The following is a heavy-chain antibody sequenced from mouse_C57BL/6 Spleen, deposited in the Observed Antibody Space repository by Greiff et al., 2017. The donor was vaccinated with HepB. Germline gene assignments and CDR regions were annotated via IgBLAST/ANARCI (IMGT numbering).Heavy chain of an antibody. D-gene: IGHD3-1*01. Sequence: EVQRVESGGGLVKPGGSLKLSCAASGFTFSSYTMSWVRQTPEKRLEWVATISGGGGNTYYPDSVKGRFTISRDNAKNTLYLQMSSLRSEDTALYYCARRGANAMDYWGQGTSVTVSS. J-gene: IGHJ4*01. CDR2: ISGGGGNT. CDR1: GFTFSSYT. V-gene: IGHV5-9*01. CDR3: ARRGANAMDY.